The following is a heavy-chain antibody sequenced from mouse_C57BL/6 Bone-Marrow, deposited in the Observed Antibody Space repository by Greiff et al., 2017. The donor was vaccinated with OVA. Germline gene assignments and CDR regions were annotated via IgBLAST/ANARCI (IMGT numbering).Heavy chain of an antibody. Sequence: EVQVVESGAELVRPGASVKLSCTASGFNIKDDYMHWVKQRPEQGLEWIGWIDPENGDTEYASKFQGKATITADTSSNTAYLQLSSLTSEDTAVYYCTTDTTVGPYFDYWGQGTTLTVSS. CDR3: TTDTTVGPYFDY. J-gene: IGHJ2*01. CDR1: GFNIKDDY. CDR2: IDPENGDT. D-gene: IGHD1-1*01. V-gene: IGHV14-4*01.